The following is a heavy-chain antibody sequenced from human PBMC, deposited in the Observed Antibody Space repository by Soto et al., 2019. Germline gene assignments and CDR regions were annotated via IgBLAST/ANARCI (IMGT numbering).Heavy chain of an antibody. Sequence: GASVKVSCKASGYTFTSYAMHWVRQAPGQRLEWMGWINAGNGNTKYSQKFQGRVTITRDTSASTAYMELSSLRSEDTAVYYCARDRLIVLMVYGVTPKYGMDVWGQGTTVTVSS. CDR3: ARDRLIVLMVYGVTPKYGMDV. CDR1: GYTFTSYA. CDR2: INAGNGNT. J-gene: IGHJ6*02. V-gene: IGHV1-3*01. D-gene: IGHD2-8*01.